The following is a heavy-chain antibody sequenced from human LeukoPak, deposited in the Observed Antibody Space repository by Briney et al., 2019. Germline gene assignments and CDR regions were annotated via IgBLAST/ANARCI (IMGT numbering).Heavy chain of an antibody. CDR2: INSDGSIT. D-gene: IGHD5-18*01. Sequence: GGSLRLSCEASGFTFTTYWMHWVRQAPGKGLVWVSHINSDGSITSYADSVKGRFTISRDNAKNTLYLQMNSLRAEDTAVYYCARDAVDTANAVWGQGTTVTVSS. CDR3: ARDAVDTANAV. V-gene: IGHV3-74*01. J-gene: IGHJ6*02. CDR1: GFTFTTYW.